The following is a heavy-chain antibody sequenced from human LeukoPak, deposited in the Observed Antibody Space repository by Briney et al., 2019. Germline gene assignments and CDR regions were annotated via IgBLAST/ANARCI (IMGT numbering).Heavy chain of an antibody. J-gene: IGHJ6*02. CDR3: ARFSNSSPHYGMDV. CDR1: GGSVSSSTYY. V-gene: IGHV4-39*02. Sequence: SETLSLTCTVSGGSVSSSTYYWGWIRQPPGKGLEWIGSVYYTGSTYYNPSLESRVTMSADTSKNHFSLKLRSVTAADTAVYYCARFSNSSPHYGMDVWGQGTTVTVSS. D-gene: IGHD3-22*01. CDR2: VYYTGST.